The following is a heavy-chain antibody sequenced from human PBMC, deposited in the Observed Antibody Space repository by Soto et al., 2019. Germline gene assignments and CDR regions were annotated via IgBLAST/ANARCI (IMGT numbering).Heavy chain of an antibody. CDR3: ARKGDGTLHDY. J-gene: IGHJ4*02. V-gene: IGHV4-31*03. CDR1: GGSISSGGYF. CDR2: IYYSGTT. Sequence: QVQLQESGPGLVKPSQTLSLTCTVSGGSISSGGYFWSWIRQHPGKGLEWIGYIYYSGTTYYNPSLKSRVTISVDTSKNQFSLKLSSVTAADTAVYYCARKGDGTLHDYWGQGTLVTVSS.